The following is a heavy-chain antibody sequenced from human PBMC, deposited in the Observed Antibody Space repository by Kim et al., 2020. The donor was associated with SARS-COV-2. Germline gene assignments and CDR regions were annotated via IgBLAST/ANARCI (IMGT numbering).Heavy chain of an antibody. Sequence: GGSLRLSCAASGFTFSLYDMHWVRQPTGKGLEWVSSIDTAGDTFYPGSLKGRFTISREDAQNSLFLQLNSLRGDDTGVYFCAREARGNWYFDLWGRGTLVTVSS. CDR1: GFTFSLYD. V-gene: IGHV3-13*01. J-gene: IGHJ2*01. D-gene: IGHD3-10*01. CDR2: IDTAGDT. CDR3: AREARGNWYFDL.